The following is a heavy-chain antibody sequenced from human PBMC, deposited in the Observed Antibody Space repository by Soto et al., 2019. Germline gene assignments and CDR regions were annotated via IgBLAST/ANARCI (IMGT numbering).Heavy chain of an antibody. CDR3: ARANAPLYRSSWYWFAP. D-gene: IGHD6-13*01. CDR1: GGSISSYY. J-gene: IGHJ5*02. V-gene: IGHV4-59*08. Sequence: QVQLQESGPGLVKPSETLSLTCTVSGGSISSYYWSWIRQPPGKGLEWIGYIYYSGSTNYNPSLRSRVTISVDTSKNRFSLKLSSVTAADTAVYYCARANAPLYRSSWYWFAPWGQGTLVTVSS. CDR2: IYYSGST.